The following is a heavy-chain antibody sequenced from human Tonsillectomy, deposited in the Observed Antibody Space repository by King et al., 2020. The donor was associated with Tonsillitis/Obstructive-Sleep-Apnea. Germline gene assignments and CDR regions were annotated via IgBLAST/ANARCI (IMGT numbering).Heavy chain of an antibody. CDR2: ISSYGDST. D-gene: IGHD2-15*01. V-gene: IGHV3-64*01. Sequence: VQLVESGGGLVQPGGSLRLSCAASGFTFSSYAMHWVRQAPGKGLEYVSAISSYGDSTYYANSVKGRFTISRDNSKNTLYLQMGSLRAEDMAVYYCATGLAAKVDYWGQGTLVTVSS. CDR3: ATGLAAKVDY. J-gene: IGHJ4*02. CDR1: GFTFSSYA.